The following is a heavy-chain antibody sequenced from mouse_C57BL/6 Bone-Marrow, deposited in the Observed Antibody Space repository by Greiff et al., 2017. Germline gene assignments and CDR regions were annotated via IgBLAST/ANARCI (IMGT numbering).Heavy chain of an antibody. CDR3: ESAWVYYAMDY. CDR2: INPNYGTT. J-gene: IGHJ4*01. Sequence: QLQQSGPDLVKPGASVKISCKASGYSFTDYNMNWVKQSNGKSLEWIGVINPNYGTTSYNQNFKGRATLTVDHSSSTAYMQLDSLTSEDSAVYYCESAWVYYAMDYWGQGTSVTVSS. V-gene: IGHV1-39*01. CDR1: GYSFTDYN.